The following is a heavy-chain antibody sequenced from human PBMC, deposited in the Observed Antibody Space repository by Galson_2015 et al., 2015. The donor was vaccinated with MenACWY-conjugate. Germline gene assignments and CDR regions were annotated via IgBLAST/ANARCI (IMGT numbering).Heavy chain of an antibody. Sequence: SVKVSCKASGYTINGHFLHWVRQAPGQGLEWMGRINPNSGGTNYAEKFQGRVTMTWDTSFSTSYMELSSDDTAIYFYARSRYNTGWAFDYWGQGTLVTVSS. CDR2: INPNSGGT. D-gene: IGHD5-24*01. CDR3: ARSRYNTGWAFDY. J-gene: IGHJ4*02. V-gene: IGHV1-2*06. CDR1: GYTINGHF.